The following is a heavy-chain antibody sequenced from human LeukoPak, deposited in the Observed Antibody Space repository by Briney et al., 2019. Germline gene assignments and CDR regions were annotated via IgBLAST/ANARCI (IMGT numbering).Heavy chain of an antibody. CDR2: ISSSSSYI. CDR1: GFTFSSYG. CDR3: ARRYSSSWGYFQH. Sequence: GGSLRLSCAASGFTFSSYGMHWVRQAPGKGLEWVSSISSSSSYIYYADSVKGRFTISRDNAKNSLYLQMNSLRAEDTAVYYCARRYSSSWGYFQHWGQGTLVTVSS. V-gene: IGHV3-21*01. J-gene: IGHJ1*01. D-gene: IGHD6-13*01.